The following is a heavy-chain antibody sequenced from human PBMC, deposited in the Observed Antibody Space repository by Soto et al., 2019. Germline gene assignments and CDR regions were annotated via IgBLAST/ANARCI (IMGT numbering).Heavy chain of an antibody. Sequence: SETLSLTCAVSGYSISSSNWWGWIRQPPEKGLEWIGYIYYSGTTYYNPSLKSRVTISVDTSKNQFSLKLSSVTAADTAVYYWASTLDWGIGSSGYYIDSWHEGTPVTVSS. V-gene: IGHV4-28*01. CDR2: IYYSGTT. CDR3: ASTLDWGIGSSGYYIDS. CDR1: GYSISSSNW. D-gene: IGHD3-22*01. J-gene: IGHJ4*02.